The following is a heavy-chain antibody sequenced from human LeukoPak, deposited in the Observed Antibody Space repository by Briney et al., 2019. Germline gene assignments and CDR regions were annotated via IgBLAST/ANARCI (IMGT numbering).Heavy chain of an antibody. D-gene: IGHD1-14*01. CDR3: ARDKGTYHNKYYFDY. CDR2: ISSSSSII. CDR1: GFTFSSYS. Sequence: PGGSLRLSCAVSGFTFSSYSMNWVRQAPGKGLEWLSYISSSSSIIFYADSVKGRFTISRDNAKNSLYLQMNSLRDEDTAVYFCARDKGTYHNKYYFDYWGQGTLVTVSS. V-gene: IGHV3-48*02. J-gene: IGHJ4*02.